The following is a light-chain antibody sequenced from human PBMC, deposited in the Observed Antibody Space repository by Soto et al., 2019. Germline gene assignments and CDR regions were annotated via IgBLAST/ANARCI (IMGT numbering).Light chain of an antibody. Sequence: EIVLTQSPGTLSLSPGERATLSCRASQSVSSIYLAWYQQKPGQAPRLLIYGASSRATGIPDRFSGSGSGTYFTLTISRLEPEDFAVYYWQQYGSSPPYTFGQGTKLEIK. V-gene: IGKV3-20*01. CDR1: QSVSSIY. J-gene: IGKJ2*01. CDR3: QQYGSSPPYT. CDR2: GAS.